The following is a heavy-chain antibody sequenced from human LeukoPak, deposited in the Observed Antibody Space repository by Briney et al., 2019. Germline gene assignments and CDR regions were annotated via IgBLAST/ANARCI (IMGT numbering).Heavy chain of an antibody. CDR1: GFTFDDYA. J-gene: IGHJ3*02. Sequence: GGSLRLSCAASGFTFDDYAMHWVRQAPGKGLEWVSGISWNSGSIGYADSVKGRFTISRDNAKNSLYLQMNSLRAEDTALYYCEKIKRFLDENDFFDIGAKGKMVPV. CDR3: EKIKRFLDENDFFDI. D-gene: IGHD3-3*01. CDR2: ISWNSGSI. V-gene: IGHV3-9*01.